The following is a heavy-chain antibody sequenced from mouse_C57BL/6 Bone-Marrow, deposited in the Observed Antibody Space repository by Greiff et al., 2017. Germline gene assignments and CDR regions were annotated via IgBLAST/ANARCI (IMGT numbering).Heavy chain of an antibody. V-gene: IGHV14-4*01. J-gene: IGHJ2*01. CDR3: TAPFMTTRGSYYFDY. CDR2: IDPENGDT. Sequence: EVKLVESGAELVRPGASVKLSCTASGFNIKDDYMHWVKQRPEQGLEWIGWIDPENGDTEYASKFQGKATITADTSSNTAYLQLSSLTSEDTAVYYCTAPFMTTRGSYYFDYWGKGTTLTVSS. D-gene: IGHD1-1*01. CDR1: GFNIKDDY.